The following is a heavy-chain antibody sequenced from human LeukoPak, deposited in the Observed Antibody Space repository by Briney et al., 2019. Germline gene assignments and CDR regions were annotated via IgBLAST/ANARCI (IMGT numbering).Heavy chain of an antibody. D-gene: IGHD3-16*01. CDR1: GFTFDDYG. CDR3: AREDIMIKSTPDNWFDP. Sequence: GGSLRLSCAASGFTFDDYGMSWVRQAPGKGPEWLAYISGTVGFIEYAESVKGRFTISRDNANNSLSLQMNSLRVEDTAVYYCAREDIMIKSTPDNWFDPWGQGTLVTVSS. V-gene: IGHV3-11*01. CDR2: ISGTVGFI. J-gene: IGHJ5*02.